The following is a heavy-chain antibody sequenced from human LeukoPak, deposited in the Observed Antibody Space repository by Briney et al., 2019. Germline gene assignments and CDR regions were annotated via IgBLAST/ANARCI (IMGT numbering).Heavy chain of an antibody. J-gene: IGHJ4*02. CDR1: GFTFSGSA. CDR2: IRSKANSYAT. CDR3: TRQGGDWNVY. Sequence: GGSLRLSCAASGFTFSGSAMHWVRQASGKGLEWVGRIRSKANSYATAYAASVKGRFTISRDDSKNTAYLQMNSLKTEDTVVYYCTRQGGDWNVYWGQGTLVTVSS. D-gene: IGHD1-1*01. V-gene: IGHV3-73*01.